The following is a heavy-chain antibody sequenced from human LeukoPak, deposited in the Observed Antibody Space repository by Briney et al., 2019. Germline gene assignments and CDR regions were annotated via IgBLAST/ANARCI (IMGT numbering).Heavy chain of an antibody. CDR3: ASPRALYCSSTSCQTANGAFDI. Sequence: GASVKVSCKASGGTFSSYTISWVRRAPGQGLEWMGRIIPILGIANYAQKFQGRVTITADKSTSTAYMELSSLRSEDTAVYYCASPRALYCSSTSCQTANGAFDIWGQGTMVTVSS. D-gene: IGHD2-2*01. CDR1: GGTFSSYT. CDR2: IIPILGIA. J-gene: IGHJ3*02. V-gene: IGHV1-69*02.